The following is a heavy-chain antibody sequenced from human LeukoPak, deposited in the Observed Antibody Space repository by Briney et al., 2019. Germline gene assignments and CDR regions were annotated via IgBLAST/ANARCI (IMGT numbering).Heavy chain of an antibody. V-gene: IGHV4-39*01. J-gene: IGHJ6*02. CDR1: GGSISSSSYY. Sequence: AETLSLTCTVSGGSISSSSYYWDWIRQPPGKGLEWIGSISYTGSTFYNTSLKSRVTISVDTSKTQFSLNLSSVTAADTAVYYCARHAEGMDVWGQGTTVTVSS. D-gene: IGHD1-14*01. CDR3: ARHAEGMDV. CDR2: ISYTGST.